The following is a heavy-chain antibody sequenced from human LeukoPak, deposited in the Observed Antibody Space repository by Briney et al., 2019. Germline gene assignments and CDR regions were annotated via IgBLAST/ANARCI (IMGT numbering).Heavy chain of an antibody. CDR2: INPNSGGT. V-gene: IGHV1-2*02. CDR3: ASPLYDFWSGYYRN. D-gene: IGHD3-3*01. Sequence: ASVKVSCKASGYTFTGCYMHWVRQAPGQGLEWMGWINPNSGGTNYAQKFQGRVTMTRDTSISTAYMELSRLRSDDTAVYYCASPLYDFWSGYYRNWGQGTLVTVSS. J-gene: IGHJ4*02. CDR1: GYTFTGCY.